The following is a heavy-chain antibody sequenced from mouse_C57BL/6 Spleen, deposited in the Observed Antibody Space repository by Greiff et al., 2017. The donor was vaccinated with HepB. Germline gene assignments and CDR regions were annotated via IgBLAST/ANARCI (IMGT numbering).Heavy chain of an antibody. D-gene: IGHD2-1*01. CDR1: GFTFSSYG. Sequence: EVQLVESGGDLVKPGGSLKLSCAASGFTFSSYGMSWVRQTPDKRLEWVATISSGGSYTYYPDSVKGRFTISRDNAKNTLYLQLSSLKSEDTAMYYWSRQGDYGNFHYYAMDYWGQGTSVTVSS. V-gene: IGHV5-6*01. CDR2: ISSGGSYT. CDR3: SRQGDYGNFHYYAMDY. J-gene: IGHJ4*01.